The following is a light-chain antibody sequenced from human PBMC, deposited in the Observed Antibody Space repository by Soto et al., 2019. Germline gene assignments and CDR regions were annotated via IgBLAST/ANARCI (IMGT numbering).Light chain of an antibody. Sequence: DIQMTQSPSTLSASVGDRVTITCRASQIINSWLAWYQQKPGKAPSLVIYKASILESGVPSRFSGSGSGTEFTLTISSLQPDDFATYYCQQYHSYSWTFGQGTKVDMK. CDR3: QQYHSYSWT. CDR1: QIINSW. CDR2: KAS. V-gene: IGKV1-5*03. J-gene: IGKJ1*01.